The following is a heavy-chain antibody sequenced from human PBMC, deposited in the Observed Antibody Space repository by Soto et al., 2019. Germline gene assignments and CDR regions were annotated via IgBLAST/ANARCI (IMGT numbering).Heavy chain of an antibody. CDR2: LIPFLQKA. Sequence: QVHLVQSGAEVRKPGSSVKVSCKASGGTLRTSTVTWVRQGPGQGPEWMGRLIPFLQKANYAQEFQGRVTITAEASASTVYMELRSLRSEDTAVYYCTRAEMGAGFYNNDMDVWGPGTTVIVSS. V-gene: IGHV1-69*08. D-gene: IGHD3-16*01. CDR1: GGTLRTST. J-gene: IGHJ6*02. CDR3: TRAEMGAGFYNNDMDV.